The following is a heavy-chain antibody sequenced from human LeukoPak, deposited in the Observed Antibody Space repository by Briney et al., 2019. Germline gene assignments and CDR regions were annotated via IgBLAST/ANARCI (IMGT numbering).Heavy chain of an antibody. J-gene: IGHJ4*02. Sequence: GGSLRLSCAASGFTFSSYGMHWVRQAPGKGLEWVAVISYDGSNKYYADSVKGRFTISRDNSKNTLYLQMNSLRAEDTAVYYCAKDLGLLLGKEYWFDYWGQGTLVTVSS. CDR3: AKDLGLLLGKEYWFDY. CDR1: GFTFSSYG. V-gene: IGHV3-30*18. D-gene: IGHD2-8*02. CDR2: ISYDGSNK.